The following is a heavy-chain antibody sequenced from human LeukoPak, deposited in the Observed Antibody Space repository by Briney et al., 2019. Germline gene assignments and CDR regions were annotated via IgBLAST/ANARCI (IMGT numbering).Heavy chain of an antibody. D-gene: IGHD2-2*02. J-gene: IGHJ4*02. V-gene: IGHV1-18*01. CDR1: GYTFTSYG. Sequence: APVNVSCKASGYTFTSYGISWVRQAPGQGLEWMGWISADNGNTNYAQKLQGRVTMTTDTSTSTAYKELTSLRSDDTPVYYCARAIGGGCSSTSCYTFFDYWGQGTLVTVSS. CDR2: ISADNGNT. CDR3: ARAIGGGCSSTSCYTFFDY.